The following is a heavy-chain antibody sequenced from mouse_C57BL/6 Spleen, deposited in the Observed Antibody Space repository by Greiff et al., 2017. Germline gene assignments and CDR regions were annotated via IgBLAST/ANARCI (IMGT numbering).Heavy chain of an antibody. CDR1: GYTFTSYW. CDR2: IHPNSGST. D-gene: IGHD2-2*01. CDR3: ARCYGYAWYFDV. Sequence: QVQLQQPGAELVKPGASVKLSCKASGYTFTSYWMHWVKQRPGQGLEWIGMIHPNSGSTNYNEKFKSKATLTVDKSSSTAYMQLSSLTSEESAVYYCARCYGYAWYFDVWGKGTTVTVSS. J-gene: IGHJ1*03. V-gene: IGHV1-64*01.